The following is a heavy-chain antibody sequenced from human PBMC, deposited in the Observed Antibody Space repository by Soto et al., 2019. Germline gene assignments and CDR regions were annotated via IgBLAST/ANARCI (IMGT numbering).Heavy chain of an antibody. Sequence: PVGSLRLSCAASGFTVSSYAMGWVRQGPGKGLEWVAVVSIGGSTHYADSVRGRFTISRDNSKKTLSLQMNSLTAEDTAVYFCAKRRGAGGHFDYWGQGALVTVSS. V-gene: IGHV3-23*01. CDR3: AKRRGAGGHFDY. CDR1: GFTVSSYA. D-gene: IGHD2-15*01. J-gene: IGHJ4*02. CDR2: VSIGGST.